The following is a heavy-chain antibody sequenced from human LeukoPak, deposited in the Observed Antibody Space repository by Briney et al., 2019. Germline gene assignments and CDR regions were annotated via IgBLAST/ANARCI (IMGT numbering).Heavy chain of an antibody. CDR3: ARLAAAGHSDY. Sequence: GGSLRLSCSASEFTFGTYAMLWVRQAPGKGLEYVSAISSNGRDTYYAASVRGRFSISRVNSNNTLYLQMSSLRPEDTAMYYCARLAAAGHSDYWGQGSLVTVSS. J-gene: IGHJ4*02. CDR1: EFTFGTYA. D-gene: IGHD6-13*01. CDR2: ISSNGRDT. V-gene: IGHV3-64D*06.